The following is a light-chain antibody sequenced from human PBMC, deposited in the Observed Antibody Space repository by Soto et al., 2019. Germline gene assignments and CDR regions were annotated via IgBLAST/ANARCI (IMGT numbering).Light chain of an antibody. CDR2: WAS. CDR1: KTVFHSFYNKDF. Sequence: DIVMTQSPDSLSVSLGERATINCKSSKTVFHSFYNKDFLAWYQQKPGQPPKLLFYWASTRESGVPARFSGGGSGTDFSLTISSLQPEDVAVYYCQQYYSSLTFGQGTKLEIK. CDR3: QQYYSSLT. V-gene: IGKV4-1*01. J-gene: IGKJ2*01.